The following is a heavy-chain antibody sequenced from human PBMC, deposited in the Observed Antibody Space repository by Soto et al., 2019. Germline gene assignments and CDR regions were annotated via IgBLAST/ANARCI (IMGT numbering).Heavy chain of an antibody. V-gene: IGHV3-33*01. Sequence: ESGGGVVQPGRSLRLSCAASGFIFSNFGMHWVRQAPGKGLEWVAVIGYDGSNEYYADSVKGRFTISKDNSKNTLYLQMNSLRAEDTAVYYCARDDIPGRAVATYGMDVWGQGTTVTVSS. J-gene: IGHJ6*02. CDR2: IGYDGSNE. D-gene: IGHD6-19*01. CDR1: GFIFSNFG. CDR3: ARDDIPGRAVATYGMDV.